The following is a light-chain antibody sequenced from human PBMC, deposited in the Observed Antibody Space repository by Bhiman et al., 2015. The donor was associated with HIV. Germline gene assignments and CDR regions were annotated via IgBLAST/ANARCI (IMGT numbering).Light chain of an antibody. V-gene: IGLV3-21*01. CDR2: YS. J-gene: IGLJ2*01. CDR3: SSYGGTTNWGA. CDR1: NIGSKS. Sequence: SYELTQPPSVSVAPGKTARITCGGNNIGSKSVHWYQQKPGQAPVLVIYYSDRPSGVPARFSGSKSGNTASLTVSGLQDEDEADYYCSSYGGTTNWGAFGGGTKLTVL.